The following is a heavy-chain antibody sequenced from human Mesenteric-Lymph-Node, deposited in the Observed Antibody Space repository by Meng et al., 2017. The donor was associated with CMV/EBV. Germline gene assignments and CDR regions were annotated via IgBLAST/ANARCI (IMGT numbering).Heavy chain of an antibody. Sequence: ASVKVSCKASGYTFTAYYIHWVRQAPGHGLEWMGWVNPNSGGGADYTQRFQGRVTMTRDTSINTVYMELSRLRSDDTAVYYCASWTYYDILGWGQGTLVTVSS. CDR1: GYTFTAYY. CDR3: ASWTYYDILG. V-gene: IGHV1-2*02. J-gene: IGHJ4*02. CDR2: VNPNSGGGA. D-gene: IGHD3-9*01.